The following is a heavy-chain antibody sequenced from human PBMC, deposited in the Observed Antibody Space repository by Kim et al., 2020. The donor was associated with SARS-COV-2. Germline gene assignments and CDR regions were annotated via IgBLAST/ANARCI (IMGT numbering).Heavy chain of an antibody. CDR3: ARDQGPDTYSGSFEGIWYFDL. CDR2: ISSSSSYT. CDR1: GFTFSDYY. Sequence: GGSLRLSCAASGFTFSDYYMSWIRQAPGKGLEWVSYISSSSSYTNYADSVKGRFTISRDNAKNSLYLQMNSLRAEDTAVYYCARDQGPDTYSGSFEGIWYFDLWGRGTLVTVSS. D-gene: IGHD1-26*01. V-gene: IGHV3-11*06. J-gene: IGHJ2*01.